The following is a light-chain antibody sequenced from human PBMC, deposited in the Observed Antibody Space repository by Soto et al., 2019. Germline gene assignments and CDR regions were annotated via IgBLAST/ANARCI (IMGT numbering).Light chain of an antibody. CDR1: QDISNY. Sequence: DIQMTQSPSSLSASVGDRVTITCQASQDISNYLNWYQQKPGKAPKLLIYDESNLETGVPSRFSGSGSGTDFTFTISSLQPEDIATYYCQHYDDLPLTFGGGTKVEIK. CDR3: QHYDDLPLT. V-gene: IGKV1-33*01. J-gene: IGKJ4*01. CDR2: DES.